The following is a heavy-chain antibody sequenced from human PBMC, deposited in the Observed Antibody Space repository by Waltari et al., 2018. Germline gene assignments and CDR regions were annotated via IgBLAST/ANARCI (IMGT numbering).Heavy chain of an antibody. CDR3: ASPTDFWSGYYGGGDY. CDR1: GFTFSSYA. Sequence: QVQLVESGGGVVQPGRSLRLTCAASGFTFSSYAMHWVRQAPGKGLEWIGSIYYSGSTYYNPSLKSRVTISVDTSKNQFSLKLSSVTAADTAVYYCASPTDFWSGYYGGGDYWGQGTLVTVSS. D-gene: IGHD3-3*01. CDR2: IYYSGST. V-gene: IGHV4-38-2*01. J-gene: IGHJ4*02.